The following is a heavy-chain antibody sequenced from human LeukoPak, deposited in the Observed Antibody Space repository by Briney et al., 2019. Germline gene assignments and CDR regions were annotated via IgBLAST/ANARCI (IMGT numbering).Heavy chain of an antibody. CDR1: GFTFSSYG. Sequence: GGSLRLSCAASGFTFSSYGMHWVRHAPGKGLAWVAVISYDGSNKYYADSVKGRFTISRDNSKNTLYLQMNSLRAEDTAVYYCANLPAKGAIDYWGQGTLVTVSS. CDR3: ANLPAKGAIDY. J-gene: IGHJ4*02. CDR2: ISYDGSNK. V-gene: IGHV3-30*18.